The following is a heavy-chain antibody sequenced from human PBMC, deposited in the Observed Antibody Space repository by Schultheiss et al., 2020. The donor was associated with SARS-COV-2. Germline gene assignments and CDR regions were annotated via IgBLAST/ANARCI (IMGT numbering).Heavy chain of an antibody. CDR3: ASAHPYCSGGSCYYYYGMDV. V-gene: IGHV4-59*01. CDR2: IYHGEGV. CDR1: DDSIRGYY. J-gene: IGHJ6*02. Sequence: SQTLSLTCPVSDDSIRGYYWNWFRQPPGKGLEWIAYIYHGEGVTHNPSLTSRVALSIDTSKNQFSLKLSSVTAADTAVYYCASAHPYCSGGSCYYYYGMDVWGQGTTVTVSS. D-gene: IGHD2-15*01.